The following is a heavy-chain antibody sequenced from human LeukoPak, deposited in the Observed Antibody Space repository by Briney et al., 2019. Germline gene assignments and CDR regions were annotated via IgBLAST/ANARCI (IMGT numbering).Heavy chain of an antibody. CDR3: ARYDYYDSSGYYDY. D-gene: IGHD3-22*01. Sequence: SETLSLTCTVSGGSISSYYWSWIRQPPGKGLEWIGYIYYSGSTNYNPSLKSRVTISVDTSKNQFSLKLSSVTAADMAVYYCARYDYYDSSGYYDYWGQGTLVTVSS. V-gene: IGHV4-59*01. J-gene: IGHJ4*02. CDR2: IYYSGST. CDR1: GGSISSYY.